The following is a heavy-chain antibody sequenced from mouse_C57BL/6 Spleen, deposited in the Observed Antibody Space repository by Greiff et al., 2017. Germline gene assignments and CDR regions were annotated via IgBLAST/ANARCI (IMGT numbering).Heavy chain of an antibody. D-gene: IGHD1-1*01. V-gene: IGHV1-76*01. CDR3: ARGGYYYGSSPGAWFAY. CDR2: IYPGSGNT. Sequence: QVHVKQSGAELVRPGASVKLSCKASGYTFTDYYINWVKQRPGQGLEWIARIYPGSGNTYYNEKFKGKATRTAEKSSSTAYMQLRSLTSEDSAVYFCARGGYYYGSSPGAWFAYWGQGTLVTVSA. CDR1: GYTFTDYY. J-gene: IGHJ3*01.